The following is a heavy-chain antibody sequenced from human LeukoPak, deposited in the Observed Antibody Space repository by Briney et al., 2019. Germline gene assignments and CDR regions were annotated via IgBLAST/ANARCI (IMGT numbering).Heavy chain of an antibody. CDR3: ARDRYDSYPMDV. CDR1: GDSISSGGYY. D-gene: IGHD3-3*01. Sequence: PSETLSLTCTVSGDSISSGGYYWSWIRQHPGKGLEWIGYIYYSGSTYYSPSLKSRATISVDTSKNQFSLNLGSVTAADTAVYYCARDRYDSYPMDVWGQGTTVAVSS. V-gene: IGHV4-31*03. CDR2: IYYSGST. J-gene: IGHJ6*02.